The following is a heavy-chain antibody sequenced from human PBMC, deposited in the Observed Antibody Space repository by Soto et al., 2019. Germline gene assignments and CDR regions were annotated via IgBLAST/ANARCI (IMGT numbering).Heavy chain of an antibody. V-gene: IGHV4-31*03. J-gene: IGHJ4*02. Sequence: PSETLSLTCTVSGGSISSGGYYWSWIRQHPGKGLEWIGYIYYSGSTYYNPSLKSRVTISVDTSKNQFSLKLSSVTAADTAVYYCARSEAYCGGDCSVGSDYWGQGTLVTVSS. CDR1: GGSISSGGYY. CDR3: ARSEAYCGGDCSVGSDY. D-gene: IGHD2-21*02. CDR2: IYYSGST.